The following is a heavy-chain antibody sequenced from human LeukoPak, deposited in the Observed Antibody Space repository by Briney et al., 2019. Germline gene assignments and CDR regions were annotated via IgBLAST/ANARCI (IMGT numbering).Heavy chain of an antibody. Sequence: GGSLRLSCAASGFTVSSDYVSWVRQAPGKGLEWVSVIYADGSTYYADSVKGRFTISRDNSKNTVYLQVNSLRAEDTAVYYCNILRFLEWAGGWFDSWGQGTLVTVSS. CDR3: NILRFLEWAGGWFDS. CDR2: IYADGST. D-gene: IGHD3-3*01. CDR1: GFTVSSDY. J-gene: IGHJ5*01. V-gene: IGHV3-53*01.